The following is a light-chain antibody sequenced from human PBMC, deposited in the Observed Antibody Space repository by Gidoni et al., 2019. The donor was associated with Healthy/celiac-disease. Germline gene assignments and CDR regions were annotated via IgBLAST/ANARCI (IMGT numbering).Light chain of an antibody. V-gene: IGKV1-39*01. CDR1: PSISSY. CDR3: QQSYSTLLT. J-gene: IGKJ4*02. CDR2: AAS. Sequence: DIKMTQSPSSLSASVGDRVTITCRASPSISSYLNWYQQKPGKAPKLLLDAASSLQSGVPSRFSGSGSGTDFTITISSLQPEDFATYYCQQSYSTLLTFGGGTKVEIK.